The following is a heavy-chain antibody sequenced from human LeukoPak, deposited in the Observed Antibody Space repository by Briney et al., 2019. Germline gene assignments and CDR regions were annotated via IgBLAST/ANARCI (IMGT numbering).Heavy chain of an antibody. CDR2: INWNGGST. Sequence: GGSLRLSCVASGFTFSDYYMSWVRQAPGKGLEWVSGINWNGGSTGYADSVKGRFTISRDNAKNSLYLQMNSLRAEDTALYYCARADTAMVYYYYYMDVWGKGTTVTVSS. V-gene: IGHV3-20*04. CDR3: ARADTAMVYYYYYMDV. CDR1: GFTFSDYY. J-gene: IGHJ6*03. D-gene: IGHD5-18*01.